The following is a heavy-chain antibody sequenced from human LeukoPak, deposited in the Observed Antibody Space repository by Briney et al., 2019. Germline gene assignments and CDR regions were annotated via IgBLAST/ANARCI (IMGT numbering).Heavy chain of an antibody. CDR3: AKGRVEQQVFPRGKNDYYYMDV. CDR2: IYYSGST. Sequence: SETLSLTCTVSGGSISSYYWGWIRQPPGKGLEWIGSIYYSGSTYYNPSLKSRVTISVVTSKNQFSLKPRSVTAADTAVYYFAKGRVEQQVFPRGKNDYYYMDVWGKGTTVTVSS. J-gene: IGHJ6*03. V-gene: IGHV4-39*07. D-gene: IGHD6-13*01. CDR1: GGSISSYY.